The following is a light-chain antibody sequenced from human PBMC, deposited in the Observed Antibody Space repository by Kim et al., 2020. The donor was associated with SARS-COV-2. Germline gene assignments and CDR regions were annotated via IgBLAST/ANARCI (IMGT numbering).Light chain of an antibody. CDR3: QTWDSSTVV. CDR2: EDT. J-gene: IGLJ2*01. V-gene: IGLV3-1*01. Sequence: SYELTQPPSVSVSPGQTASITCSGDQLGDKFVYWYQQKLGQSPALVIYEDTKRPSGIPERFSGSNSGNTATLTISGTQAMDEADYYCQTWDSSTVVFGGGNKLTVL. CDR1: QLGDKF.